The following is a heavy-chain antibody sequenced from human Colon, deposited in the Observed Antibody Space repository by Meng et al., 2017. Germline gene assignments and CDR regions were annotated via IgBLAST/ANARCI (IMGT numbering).Heavy chain of an antibody. V-gene: IGHV4-30-4*01. D-gene: IGHD3-10*01. CDR3: AREWRHYYGAGSFDH. J-gene: IGHJ4*02. CDR2: LSYGGST. Sequence: QVQLQESGPGLVKPSQTASLTCTVSGGFLNSDDFYWSWIRQSPGGGLEWIGLLSYGGSTFYNPSLRSRVAISAGTSKSQFSLYLRSVTAADTAVYYCAREWRHYYGAGSFDHWGQGALVTVSS. CDR1: GGFLNSDDFY.